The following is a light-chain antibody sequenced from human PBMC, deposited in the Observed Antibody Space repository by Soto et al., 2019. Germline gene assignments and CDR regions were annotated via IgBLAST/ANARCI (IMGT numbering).Light chain of an antibody. CDR3: CSYAGSSTFDVV. CDR1: SSDVGSYNL. V-gene: IGLV2-23*03. CDR2: EGS. Sequence: QSALTQPASVSGSPGQSITISCTGTSSDVGSYNLVSWYQQHPGKAPKLMIYEGSKRPSGVSNRFSGSKSGNTASLTISGLQAEDVADYYCCSYAGSSTFDVVFGGGTQLTVL. J-gene: IGLJ2*01.